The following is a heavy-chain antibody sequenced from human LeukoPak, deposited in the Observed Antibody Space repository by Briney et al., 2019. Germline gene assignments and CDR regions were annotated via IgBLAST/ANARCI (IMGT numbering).Heavy chain of an antibody. CDR2: IKQDGSEK. D-gene: IGHD4-17*01. J-gene: IGHJ4*02. CDR1: GFTFSSYW. Sequence: GGSLRFSCAASGFTFSSYWMSWVRQAPGKGLEWVSNIKQDGSEKYYVDSVKGRFTISRDNAKNSLYLQMNSLRAEDTAVYYCARDPGTYGDSHWGQGTLVTVSS. V-gene: IGHV3-7*01. CDR3: ARDPGTYGDSH.